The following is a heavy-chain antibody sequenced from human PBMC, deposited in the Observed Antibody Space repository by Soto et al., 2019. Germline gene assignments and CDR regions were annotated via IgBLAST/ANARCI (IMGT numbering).Heavy chain of an antibody. CDR1: GFTFSSYS. D-gene: IGHD3-16*01. CDR3: ARVGQSYMDV. J-gene: IGHJ6*03. V-gene: IGHV3-48*01. Sequence: GGSLRLSCAASGFTFSSYSMNWVRQAPGKGLEWVSYISSSSSTIYYADSVKGRFTISRDNAKNSLYLQMNSLRAEDTAVYYCARVGQSYMDVWGKGTTVTVSS. CDR2: ISSSSSTI.